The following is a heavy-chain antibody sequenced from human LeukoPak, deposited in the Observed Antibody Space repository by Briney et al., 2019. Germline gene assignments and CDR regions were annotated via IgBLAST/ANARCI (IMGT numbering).Heavy chain of an antibody. V-gene: IGHV4-59*01. Sequence: SETLSLTCTVSGGSISSFYWSWIRQPPVKGLEWIGYIYYTGSTNYNPSLKSRVTISVGTSKNQFSLKLTSVTAADTAVYYCAREGGYSYGRLDYWGQGTLVTVSS. CDR3: AREGGYSYGRLDY. CDR2: IYYTGST. J-gene: IGHJ4*02. D-gene: IGHD5-18*01. CDR1: GGSISSFY.